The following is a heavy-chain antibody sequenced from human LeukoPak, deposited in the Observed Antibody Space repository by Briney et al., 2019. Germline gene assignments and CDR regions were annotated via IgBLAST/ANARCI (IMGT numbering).Heavy chain of an antibody. CDR3: ARTARSRDWSDP. Sequence: SETLSLTCSVSGGSISDTIVSHYWSWIRQPPGKGLEWIGYIYFNGRTNYSPSLKSRVTLSVDTSKNQFSMKLISVTAADTPVYYCARTARSRDWSDPWGQGSLVTVSS. V-gene: IGHV4-61*01. CDR1: GGSISDTIVSHY. CDR2: IYFNGRT. J-gene: IGHJ5*02. D-gene: IGHD2-21*02.